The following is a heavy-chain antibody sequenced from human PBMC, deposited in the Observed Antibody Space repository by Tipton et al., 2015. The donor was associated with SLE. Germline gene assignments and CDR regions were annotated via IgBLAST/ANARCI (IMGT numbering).Heavy chain of an antibody. CDR1: GGSISSGGYY. CDR2: IYYSGST. V-gene: IGHV4-31*02. CDR3: ARDTGEGFDY. D-gene: IGHD4-11*01. J-gene: IGHJ4*02. Sequence: LRLSCTVSGGSISSGGYYWSWIRQHPGKGLEWIGYIYYSGSTYYNPSLKSRVTISVDTSKNQFSLKLSSVTAADTAVYYCARDTGEGFDYWGQGTLVTVSS.